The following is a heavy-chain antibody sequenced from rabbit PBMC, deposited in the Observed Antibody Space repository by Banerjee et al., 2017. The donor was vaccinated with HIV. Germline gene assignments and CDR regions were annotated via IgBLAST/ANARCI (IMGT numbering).Heavy chain of an antibody. CDR3: ARDANVGYAGYSYGFNL. J-gene: IGHJ4*01. CDR1: GFSLSTYA. Sequence: QQLVESGGGLVKPGASLTLTCTASGFSLSTYAMSWVRQAPGKGLEWIGYIDPVFGSTSYASWVNGRFTISSHNAQNTLYLQLNSLTAADTATYFCARDANVGYAGYSYGFNLWGQGTLVTVS. D-gene: IGHD8-1*01. CDR2: IDPVFGST. V-gene: IGHV1S7*01.